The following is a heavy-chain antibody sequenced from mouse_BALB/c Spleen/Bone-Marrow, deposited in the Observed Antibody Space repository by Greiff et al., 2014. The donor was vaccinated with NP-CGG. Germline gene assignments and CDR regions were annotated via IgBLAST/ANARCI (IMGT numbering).Heavy chain of an antibody. CDR3: ATTDSSDVFAY. V-gene: IGHV14-3*02. CDR2: IDPANGNT. D-gene: IGHD3-2*01. Sequence: VQLKESGAELVKPGASVKLSCTASGFNIKDTYMYWVKQRPEQGLEWIGRIDPANGNTKYDPKFQGKATITADTSSNTAYLQLSSLTSEDTAVYYCATTDSSDVFAYWGQGTLVTVSA. CDR1: GFNIKDTY. J-gene: IGHJ3*01.